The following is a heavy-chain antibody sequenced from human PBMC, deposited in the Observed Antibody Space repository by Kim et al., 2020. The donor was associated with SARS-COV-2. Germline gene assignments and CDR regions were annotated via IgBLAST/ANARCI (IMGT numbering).Heavy chain of an antibody. D-gene: IGHD2-2*01. J-gene: IGHJ4*02. V-gene: IGHV3-11*06. Sequence: GGSLRLSCAASGFTFSDYYMSWIRQAPGKGLEWVSYISSSSSYTNYADSVKGRFTISRDNAKNSLYLQMNSLRAEDTAVYYCARGSRGSTSPRLDYWGQGTLVTVSS. CDR2: ISSSSSYT. CDR3: ARGSRGSTSPRLDY. CDR1: GFTFSDYY.